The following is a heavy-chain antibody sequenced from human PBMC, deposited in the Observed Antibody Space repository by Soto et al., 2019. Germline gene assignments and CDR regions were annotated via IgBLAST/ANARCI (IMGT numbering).Heavy chain of an antibody. Sequence: ASVKVSCKASGYTFTSYGISWVRQAPGQGLEWMGWISAYNGNTNYAQKLQGRVTMTTDTSTSTAYMELRSLRSDDTAVYYCARARTYYGSGAPFAYWGQGTLVTVPQ. CDR2: ISAYNGNT. CDR1: GYTFTSYG. D-gene: IGHD3-10*01. J-gene: IGHJ4*02. V-gene: IGHV1-18*01. CDR3: ARARTYYGSGAPFAY.